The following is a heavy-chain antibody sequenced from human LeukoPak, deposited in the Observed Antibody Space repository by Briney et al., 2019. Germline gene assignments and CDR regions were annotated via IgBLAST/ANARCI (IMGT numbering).Heavy chain of an antibody. CDR1: GYNFTGYY. J-gene: IGHJ4*02. V-gene: IGHV1-2*02. CDR2: INPNSGGT. D-gene: IGHD4-17*01. Sequence: ASVKVSCKASGYNFTGYYMHWVRQAPGQGLEWMGWINPNSGGTNYAQKFQGRVTMTRDTSISTAYMELSRLRSDDTAVYYCARAYNGDYLFDYWGQGTLVTVSS. CDR3: ARAYNGDYLFDY.